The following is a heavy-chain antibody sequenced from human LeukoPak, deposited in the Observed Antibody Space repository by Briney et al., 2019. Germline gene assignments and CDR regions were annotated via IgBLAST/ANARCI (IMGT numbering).Heavy chain of an antibody. V-gene: IGHV4-59*12. Sequence: SETLSLTCTVSGASTSSYFWSWIRQPPGKGLEWIGYIYHSGTTAYNPSLKSRVTISGDTSKSQFSLKLSSVTAADTAVYYCARESDWFDPWGQGTLVTVSS. CDR3: ARESDWFDP. CDR2: IYHSGTT. J-gene: IGHJ5*02. CDR1: GASTSSYF.